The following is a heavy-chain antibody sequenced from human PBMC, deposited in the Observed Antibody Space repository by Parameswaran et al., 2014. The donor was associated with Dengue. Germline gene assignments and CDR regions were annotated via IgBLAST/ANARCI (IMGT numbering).Heavy chain of an antibody. CDR3: ARPRREGGDYHYYYMDV. J-gene: IGHJ6*03. Sequence: RWIRQPPGKGLEWIGYIYYSGSTNYNPSLKSRVTISVDTSKNQFSLKLSSVTAADTAVYYCARPRREGGDYHYYYMDVWGKGDHGHRLL. V-gene: IGHV4-61*07. D-gene: IGHD6-6*01. CDR2: IYYSGST.